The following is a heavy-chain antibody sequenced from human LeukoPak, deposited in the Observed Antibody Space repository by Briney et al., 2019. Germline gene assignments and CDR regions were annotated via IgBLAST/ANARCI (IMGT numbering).Heavy chain of an antibody. CDR1: GYSISSGYY. Sequence: SETLSLTCTVSGYSISSGYYWGWIRQPPGKGLEWIGSIYHSGSTYYNPSLKSRVTISVDTSKNQFSLKLSSVTAADTAVYYCARAKSDQSGNGVKTYYYYYYMDVWGKGTTVTVSS. D-gene: IGHD1-26*01. J-gene: IGHJ6*03. CDR2: IYHSGST. V-gene: IGHV4-38-2*02. CDR3: ARAKSDQSGNGVKTYYYYYYMDV.